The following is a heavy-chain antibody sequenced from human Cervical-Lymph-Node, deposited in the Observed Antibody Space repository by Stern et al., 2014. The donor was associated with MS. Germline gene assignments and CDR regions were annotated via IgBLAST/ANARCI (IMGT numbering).Heavy chain of an antibody. J-gene: IGHJ4*02. Sequence: EQLVESGTEVKKPGASVKVSCKTSGYTFTSHGISWVRQVPGQGLEWMGWITTHNGNTDYAQKVQDRVTLTTDTSTNIAYMELRSLRSDDTAVYYCARSSSWYFDYWGQGTLVAVSS. CDR2: ITTHNGNT. CDR3: ARSSSWYFDY. V-gene: IGHV1-18*01. D-gene: IGHD6-13*01. CDR1: GYTFTSHG.